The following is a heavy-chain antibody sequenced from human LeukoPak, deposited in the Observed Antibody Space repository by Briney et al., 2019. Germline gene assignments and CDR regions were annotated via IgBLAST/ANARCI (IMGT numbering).Heavy chain of an antibody. D-gene: IGHD3-22*01. J-gene: IGHJ6*02. CDR1: GFTFSSYS. V-gene: IGHV3-21*01. CDR2: ISSSSSYI. CDR3: ARDLAAAVNYYDSSGYYYYYYGMDV. Sequence: GGSLRLSCAASGFTFSSYSMNWVRQAPGKGLEWVSSISSSSSYIYYADSVKGRFTISRDNAKNSLHLQMNSLRAEDTAVYYCARDLAAAVNYYDSSGYYYYYYGMDVWGQGTTVTVSS.